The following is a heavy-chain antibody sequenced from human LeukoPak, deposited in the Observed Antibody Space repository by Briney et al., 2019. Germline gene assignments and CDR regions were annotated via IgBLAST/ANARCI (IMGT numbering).Heavy chain of an antibody. J-gene: IGHJ4*02. V-gene: IGHV1-3*01. CDR3: ALGAYDY. CDR2: NNAGDGNT. Sequence: GASVKLSCKASGYTFINYAIHWVRQAPGQGLEWMGWNNAGDGNTRYSQRFQDRFTVTRDTSATTAYMEMRSLNFDDTAVYYCALGAYDYWGQGTLLTVST. D-gene: IGHD1-26*01. CDR1: GYTFINYA.